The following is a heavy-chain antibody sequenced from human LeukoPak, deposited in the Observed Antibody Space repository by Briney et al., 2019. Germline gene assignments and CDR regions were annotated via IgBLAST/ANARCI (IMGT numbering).Heavy chain of an antibody. CDR2: IKQDGSEK. D-gene: IGHD3-10*01. CDR3: ARERLWFGESQSGSFDY. Sequence: GVLRLSCAASGFTFSSYLMSWVRQAPGKGLDWVANIKQDGSEKYYVDSVKGRFTISRDNAKNSLFLQMNSLRAEDTAVYYCARERLWFGESQSGSFDYWGQGTLVTVSS. V-gene: IGHV3-7*01. J-gene: IGHJ4*02. CDR1: GFTFSSYL.